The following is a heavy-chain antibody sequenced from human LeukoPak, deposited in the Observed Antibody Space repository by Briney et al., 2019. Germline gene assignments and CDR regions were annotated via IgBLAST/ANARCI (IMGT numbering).Heavy chain of an antibody. D-gene: IGHD3-22*01. Sequence: GASVKVSCKASGGTFSSYAISWVRQAPGQGLEWMGRIIPILGIANYAQKFQGRVTITADKSTNTAYMELRSLRSADTAVYYCARGMYDSSGYYALGYWGQGTLVTVSS. J-gene: IGHJ4*02. CDR2: IIPILGIA. CDR1: GGTFSSYA. CDR3: ARGMYDSSGYYALGY. V-gene: IGHV1-69*04.